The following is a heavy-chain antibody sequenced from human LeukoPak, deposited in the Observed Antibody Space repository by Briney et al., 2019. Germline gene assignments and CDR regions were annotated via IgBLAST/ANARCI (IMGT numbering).Heavy chain of an antibody. Sequence: GGSLRLSCTASGFTFSTLAMSWVRQAPGKGLEWVSSISSRGDDTSYADSVKGRFTISRDNSKNTLYLQLNSLRVDDAAIYYCAKHRRSTLVTAYFDSWGQGTLVTVSS. CDR3: AKHRRSTLVTAYFDS. CDR2: ISSRGDDT. J-gene: IGHJ4*02. V-gene: IGHV3-23*01. CDR1: GFTFSTLA. D-gene: IGHD2-21*02.